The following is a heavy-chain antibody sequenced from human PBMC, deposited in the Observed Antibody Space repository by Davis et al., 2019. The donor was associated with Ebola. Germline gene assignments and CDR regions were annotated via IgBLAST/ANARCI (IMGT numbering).Heavy chain of an antibody. V-gene: IGHV3-11*04. J-gene: IGHJ5*02. CDR1: GFIFSDYQ. CDR2: IDRSGVTI. D-gene: IGHD3-10*01. Sequence: GESLKISCAASGFIFSDYQMTWIRQAPGKGLEWVSYIDRSGVTIYYADSVKGRFIISRDNTRNSLYLQMNSLRAEDTAIYYCAKEPNFYGSGIKSWFDPWGQGTLVTVSS. CDR3: AKEPNFYGSGIKSWFDP.